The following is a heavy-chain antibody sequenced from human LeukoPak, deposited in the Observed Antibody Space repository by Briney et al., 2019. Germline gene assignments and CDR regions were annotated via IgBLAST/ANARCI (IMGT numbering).Heavy chain of an antibody. V-gene: IGHV4-34*01. CDR3: AREGVGGDY. D-gene: IGHD1-26*01. Sequence: SETLSRTSAVYTCTVNGYYWRWHPPPPGQGLEWIGEINHSGSTNYNPSLKSRVTISVDTSKNQFSLKLSSVTAADTAVYYCAREGVGGDYWGQGTLVTVSS. J-gene: IGHJ4*02. CDR2: INHSGST. CDR1: TCTVNGYY.